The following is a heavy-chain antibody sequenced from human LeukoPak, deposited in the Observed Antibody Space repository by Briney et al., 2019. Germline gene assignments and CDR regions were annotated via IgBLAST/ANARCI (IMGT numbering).Heavy chain of an antibody. CDR1: GFSISNAY. D-gene: IGHD3-10*01. Sequence: PGGSLTLSCAASGFSISNAYMSWVRQPPGKGLEWVGRIKSKGDGGTTDYVASVKGRFAISRDESKNTLHLQMNSLKTEDTAVYYCTTWATLLRGAYGYWGQGTLVTVSS. CDR2: IKSKGDGGTT. J-gene: IGHJ4*02. V-gene: IGHV3-15*01. CDR3: TTWATLLRGAYGY.